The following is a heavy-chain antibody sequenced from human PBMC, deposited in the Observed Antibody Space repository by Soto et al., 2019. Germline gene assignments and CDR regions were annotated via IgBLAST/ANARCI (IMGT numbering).Heavy chain of an antibody. CDR1: GGSLTGYY. CDR3: ARGQEGIVATH. Sequence: QVQLQQWGAGLLKPSETLSLTCAVTGGSLTGYYWSWIRQPPGKGLEWIGEIKDGGSTNYSPSLRGRATRSSDTSSNQFSLKLNSVTAADTAVYYCARGQEGIVATHWDQGALVTVSS. CDR2: IKDGGST. D-gene: IGHD5-12*01. V-gene: IGHV4-34*01. J-gene: IGHJ4*02.